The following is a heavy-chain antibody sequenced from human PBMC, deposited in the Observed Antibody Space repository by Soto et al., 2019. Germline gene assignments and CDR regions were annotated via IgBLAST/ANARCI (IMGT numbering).Heavy chain of an antibody. CDR3: ARHRPGSDSYYYMDV. Sequence: SETLSLTCTVSGGSISIYYWSWIRQPPGKGLEWIGYMYYSGSTNYNPSLKSRVTISIDTSKNQFSLKLSSVTAADTAVYYCARHRPGSDSYYYMDVWGKGTTVTVSS. CDR2: MYYSGST. V-gene: IGHV4-59*08. J-gene: IGHJ6*03. CDR1: GGSISIYY.